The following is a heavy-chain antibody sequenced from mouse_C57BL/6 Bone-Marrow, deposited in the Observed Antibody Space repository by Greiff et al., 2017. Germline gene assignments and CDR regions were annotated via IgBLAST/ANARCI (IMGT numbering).Heavy chain of an antibody. CDR1: GFSFNTYA. D-gene: IGHD1-1*02. J-gene: IGHJ1*03. CDR3: VRLNGYWYFDV. CDR2: IRSKSNNYAT. V-gene: IGHV10-1*01. Sequence: EVKLVESGGGLVQPKGSLKLSCAASGFSFNTYAMNWVRQAPGKGLEWVARIRSKSNNYATYYADSVKDRFTISRDDSESMLYLQMNNLKTEDTAMYYCVRLNGYWYFDVWGTGTTVTVSS.